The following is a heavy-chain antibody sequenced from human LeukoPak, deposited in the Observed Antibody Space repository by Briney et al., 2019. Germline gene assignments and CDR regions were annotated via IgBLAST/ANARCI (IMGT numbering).Heavy chain of an antibody. CDR2: ISSSSSYT. Sequence: PGGSLRLSCAASGXTFSDYYMSWIRQAPGKGLEWVSYISSSSSYTNYADSVKGRFTISRDNAKNSLYLQMNSLRAEDTAVYYCARDQVGWDTTGTTLDYWGQGTLVTVSS. D-gene: IGHD1-1*01. V-gene: IGHV3-11*05. CDR1: GXTFSDYY. CDR3: ARDQVGWDTTGTTLDY. J-gene: IGHJ4*02.